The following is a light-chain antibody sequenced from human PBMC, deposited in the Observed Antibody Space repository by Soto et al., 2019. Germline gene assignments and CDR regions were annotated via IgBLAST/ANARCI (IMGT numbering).Light chain of an antibody. CDR1: QSVSSY. CDR2: DAT. CDR3: QQRSNWTPVIT. J-gene: IGKJ4*01. V-gene: IGKV3-11*01. Sequence: EIVLTQSPATLSLSPGERATLSCRASQSVSSYLAWYQQKPGQAPRLLMYDATNRAAGIPARFSGSGSGTDFTSTISCLEPEDFAVYYCQQRSNWTPVITCGAETKVEFK.